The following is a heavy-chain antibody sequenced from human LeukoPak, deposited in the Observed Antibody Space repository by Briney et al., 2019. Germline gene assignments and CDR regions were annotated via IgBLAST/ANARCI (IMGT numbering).Heavy chain of an antibody. CDR1: GGSISSGGYY. Sequence: SQTLSLTCTVSGGSISSGGYYWSWIRQHPGKGLEWIGYIYYSGSTYYNPSLKSRVTISVDTSKNQFSLKLSSVTAADTAVYYCARGSRDTNGAFDIWGQRTTVTVSS. CDR2: IYYSGST. J-gene: IGHJ3*02. CDR3: ARGSRDTNGAFDI. D-gene: IGHD1-26*01. V-gene: IGHV4-31*03.